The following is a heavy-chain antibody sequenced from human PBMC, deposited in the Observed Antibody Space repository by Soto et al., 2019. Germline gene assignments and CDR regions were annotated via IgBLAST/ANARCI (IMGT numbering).Heavy chain of an antibody. J-gene: IGHJ4*02. CDR2: IIPIFGTP. CDR1: GGMFSTYV. V-gene: IGHV1-69*12. CDR3: AREREAYSYFFDY. D-gene: IGHD3-10*01. Sequence: QVQLVQSGAEVKKPGSSVKVSCKASGGMFSTYVISWVRQAPGQGPEWMGGIIPIFGTPNYAQKFQGRVTITADESTSTAYMELSILRSEDTAMYYCAREREAYSYFFDYWGQGTLVTVSS.